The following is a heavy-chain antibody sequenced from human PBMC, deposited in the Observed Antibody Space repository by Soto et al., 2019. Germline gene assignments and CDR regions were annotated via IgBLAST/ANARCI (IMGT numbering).Heavy chain of an antibody. CDR1: GGSISSGGYY. D-gene: IGHD5-12*01. Sequence: SETLSLTCTVSGGSISSGGYYWSWIRQHPGKGLEWIGYIYYSGSTYYNPSLKSRVTISVDTSKNQFSLKLSSVTAADTAVYYCARDNRSGYDFSRFDYWGQGTLVTVSS. J-gene: IGHJ4*02. CDR3: ARDNRSGYDFSRFDY. V-gene: IGHV4-31*03. CDR2: IYYSGST.